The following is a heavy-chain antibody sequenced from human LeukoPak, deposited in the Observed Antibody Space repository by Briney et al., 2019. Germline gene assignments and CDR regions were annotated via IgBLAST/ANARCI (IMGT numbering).Heavy chain of an antibody. J-gene: IGHJ5*02. CDR1: GYTFTSYG. V-gene: IGHV1-18*01. D-gene: IGHD4-23*01. Sequence: ASVKVSCKASGYTFTSYGITWVRQAPGQGLEWMGWISAYNGNTNYAQKLQGRVTMTTDTSTSTAYMELRSLRSEDTAVYYCARDNSVEDTAWWFDPWGQGTLVTVSS. CDR3: ARDNSVEDTAWWFDP. CDR2: ISAYNGNT.